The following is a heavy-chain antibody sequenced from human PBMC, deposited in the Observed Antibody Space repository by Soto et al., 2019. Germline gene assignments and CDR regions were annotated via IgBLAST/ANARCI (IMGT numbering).Heavy chain of an antibody. J-gene: IGHJ4*02. CDR3: ARSIVVVTALDY. D-gene: IGHD2-21*02. Sequence: ASVKVSCKASGYTFTSYAMHWVRQAPGQRLEWMGWINDGNGNTKYSQKFQGRVTITRDTSASTAYMELSSLRSEDTAVYYCARSIVVVTALDYWGQRTLVTVSS. CDR1: GYTFTSYA. CDR2: INDGNGNT. V-gene: IGHV1-3*01.